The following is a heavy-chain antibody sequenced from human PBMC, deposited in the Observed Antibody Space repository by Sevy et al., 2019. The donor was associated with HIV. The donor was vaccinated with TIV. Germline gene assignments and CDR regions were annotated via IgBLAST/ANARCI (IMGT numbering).Heavy chain of an antibody. CDR2: IGWNTGFI. J-gene: IGHJ6*03. Sequence: GGSLRLSCAASGFTFDDYAMHWVRQAPGKGLEWVSGIGWNTGFIAYADSVMGRFTISRDNAKNSLYLHMNSLRAEDTALYYCVKDMDPRYVYYYMDVWGKGTTVTVSS. V-gene: IGHV3-9*01. D-gene: IGHD5-12*01. CDR1: GFTFDDYA. CDR3: VKDMDPRYVYYYMDV.